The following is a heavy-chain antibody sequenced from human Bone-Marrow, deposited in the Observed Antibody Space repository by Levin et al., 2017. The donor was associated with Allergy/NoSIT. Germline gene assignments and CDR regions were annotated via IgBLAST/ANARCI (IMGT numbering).Heavy chain of an antibody. Sequence: GGSLRLSCAASGFTFSRDTMYWARQAPGKGLEWVAAISGGGGKAYYANSVKGRFTISRDNSKNTLYLQMNSLRLDDTAMYYCARDRSGAWCIGHWGQGTLVTVSS. D-gene: IGHD3-3*01. CDR3: ARDRSGAWCIGH. CDR1: GFTFSRDT. J-gene: IGHJ4*02. V-gene: IGHV3-30-3*01. CDR2: ISGGGGKA.